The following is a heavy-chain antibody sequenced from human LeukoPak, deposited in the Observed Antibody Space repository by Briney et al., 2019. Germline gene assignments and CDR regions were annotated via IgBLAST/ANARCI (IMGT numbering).Heavy chain of an antibody. CDR2: ISDSGNT. D-gene: IGHD3-9*01. CDR1: GFRFGGST. Sequence: GGSLRLSCAASGFRFGGSTISWVRQAPGEGLQWVSSISDSGNTYYAESLKGRITVSRDNAKNSLFLQMNSLRADDTAVYYCARDASIGLDVWGHGTTVTVSS. J-gene: IGHJ6*02. V-gene: IGHV3-21*01. CDR3: ARDASIGLDV.